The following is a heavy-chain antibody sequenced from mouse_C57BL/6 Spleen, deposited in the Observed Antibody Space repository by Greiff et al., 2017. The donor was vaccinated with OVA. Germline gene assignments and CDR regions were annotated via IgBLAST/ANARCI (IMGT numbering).Heavy chain of an antibody. CDR3: ARAASNLYSYAMDY. CDR1: GYAFTNYL. J-gene: IGHJ4*01. V-gene: IGHV1-54*01. CDR2: INPGSGGT. Sequence: QVQLKESGAELVRPGTSVKVSCKASGYAFTNYLIEWVKQRPGQGLEWIGVINPGSGGTNYNEKFKGKATLTADKSSSNADMQLRRLTSEDSAVYFCARAASNLYSYAMDYWGQGTSVTVSS. D-gene: IGHD2-5*01.